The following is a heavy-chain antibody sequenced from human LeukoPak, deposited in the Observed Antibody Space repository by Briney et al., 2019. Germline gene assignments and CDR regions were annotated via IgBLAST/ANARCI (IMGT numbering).Heavy chain of an antibody. D-gene: IGHD2-2*01. CDR2: IYHSGST. V-gene: IGHV4-38-2*02. Sequence: PSETLSLTCTVSGYSISSGYYWGWIRQPPGQGLEWIGSIYHSGSTYYNPSLKSRVTISVDTSKNQFSLKLNSVTAADTAVYYCARQPRYCSSISCYRIDYWGQGTLVTVSS. CDR1: GYSISSGYY. CDR3: ARQPRYCSSISCYRIDY. J-gene: IGHJ4*02.